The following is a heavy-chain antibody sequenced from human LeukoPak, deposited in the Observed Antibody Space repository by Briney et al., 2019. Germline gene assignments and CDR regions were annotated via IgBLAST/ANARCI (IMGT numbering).Heavy chain of an antibody. CDR2: IRGSGVST. Sequence: PGGSLRLSCAASGFTFSSYATSWVRQAPGKGLEWLSSIRGSGVSTYYADSVKGRFTISRDNSKNTLYLQMDSLRVEDTAVYYCANPEWLLPSYYYYGLDVWGQGATVTVSS. CDR1: GFTFSSYA. J-gene: IGHJ6*02. D-gene: IGHD3-3*01. CDR3: ANPEWLLPSYYYYGLDV. V-gene: IGHV3-23*01.